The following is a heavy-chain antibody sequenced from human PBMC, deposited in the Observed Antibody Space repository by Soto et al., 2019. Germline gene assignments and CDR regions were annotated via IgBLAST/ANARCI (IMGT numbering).Heavy chain of an antibody. Sequence: SETLSLTCTVSRGSINNYYCTWIRQPPWKGLEWIGYVYYSGITNYDPSLKGRLTISLDTSKKQFSLKLTSLTAADTAVYYCARAPGHFSSAGSHNLDSWGRGIPVAVSS. J-gene: IGHJ4*02. D-gene: IGHD2-2*01. CDR3: ARAPGHFSSAGSHNLDS. CDR2: VYYSGIT. CDR1: RGSINNYY. V-gene: IGHV4-59*01.